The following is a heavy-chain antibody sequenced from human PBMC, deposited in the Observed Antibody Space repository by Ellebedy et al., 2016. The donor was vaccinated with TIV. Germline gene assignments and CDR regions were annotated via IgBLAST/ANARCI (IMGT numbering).Heavy chain of an antibody. CDR1: GYTFTSYA. D-gene: IGHD3-22*01. Sequence: AASVKVSCKASGYTFTSYAMHWARQAPGQRLEWMGWINAGNGNTKYSQKFQGRVTITRDTSASTAYMELSSLRSEDTAVYYCAREEITMIVVDQFRYFDYWGQGTLVTVSS. CDR3: AREEITMIVVDQFRYFDY. V-gene: IGHV1-3*01. CDR2: INAGNGNT. J-gene: IGHJ4*02.